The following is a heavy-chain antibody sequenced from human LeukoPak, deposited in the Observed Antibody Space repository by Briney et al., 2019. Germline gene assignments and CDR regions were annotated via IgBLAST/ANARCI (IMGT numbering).Heavy chain of an antibody. CDR1: GFTFSNFA. CDR3: ARDRGGIAPRPFDY. CDR2: ISGSGST. V-gene: IGHV3-23*01. Sequence: GGSLRLSCTASGFTFSNFAMNWVRQTPGKGLEWVSVISGSGSTYYADSVRGRFTVSRDNSKHTMSLQMNTLRAEDTAVYYCARDRGGIAPRPFDYWGQGTLVTVSS. J-gene: IGHJ4*02. D-gene: IGHD6-6*01.